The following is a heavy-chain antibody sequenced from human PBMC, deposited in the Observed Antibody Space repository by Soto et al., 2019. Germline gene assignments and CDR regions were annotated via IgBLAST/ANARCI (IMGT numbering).Heavy chain of an antibody. CDR2: IWYDGSNK. CDR1: GFTFSSYG. J-gene: IGHJ6*02. Sequence: GGSLRLSCAASGFTFSSYGMHWVRQAPGKGLEWVAVIWYDGSNKYYADSVKGRFTISRDNSKNTLYLQMNSLRAEDTAVYYCARDRLPADRTYYDILTGYWSLRYYGMDVWGQGTTVTVSS. CDR3: ARDRLPADRTYYDILTGYWSLRYYGMDV. D-gene: IGHD3-9*01. V-gene: IGHV3-33*01.